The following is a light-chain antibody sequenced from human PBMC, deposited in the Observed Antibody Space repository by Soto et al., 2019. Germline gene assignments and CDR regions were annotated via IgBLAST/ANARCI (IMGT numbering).Light chain of an antibody. CDR3: ATWDSSLSGGV. V-gene: IGLV1-51*01. CDR1: TSNIGNNY. Sequence: QSVLTQPPSVSSASGLKVTISCSGSTSNIGNNYVSWYQQLPGTAPKLLIYDNNRRPSGIPDRLSASKSGTSATLGITGLQTGDEADYYCATWDSSLSGGVFGGGTKVTVL. J-gene: IGLJ3*02. CDR2: DNN.